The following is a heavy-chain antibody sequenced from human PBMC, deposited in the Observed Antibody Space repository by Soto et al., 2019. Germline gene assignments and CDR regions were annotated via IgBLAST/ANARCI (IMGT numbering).Heavy chain of an antibody. CDR1: GFSFSSYS. CDR2: IFVDSTTI. Sequence: PGGSLRLSCVASGFSFSSYSLVWVRQAPGKGLEWVSYIFVDSTTIYYADSVKGRFTVSRDNAQNSLFLVINSLRAEDTAVYYCARDRDRAFDYWGQGTLVTVSS. CDR3: ARDRDRAFDY. V-gene: IGHV3-48*04. J-gene: IGHJ4*02.